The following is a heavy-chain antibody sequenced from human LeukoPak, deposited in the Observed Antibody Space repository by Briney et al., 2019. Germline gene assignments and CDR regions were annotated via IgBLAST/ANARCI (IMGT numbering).Heavy chain of an antibody. CDR2: ISGSGGST. D-gene: IGHD3-10*01. V-gene: IGHV3-23*01. CDR1: GFTFSSYA. Sequence: GGSLRLSCAASGFTFSSYAMSWVRQAPGKGLEWVSAISGSGGSTYYADSVKGRFTISRDNSKNTLYLQMNSQRAEDTAVYYCAKGGFGEFGLNWFDPWGQGTLVTVSS. CDR3: AKGGFGEFGLNWFDP. J-gene: IGHJ5*02.